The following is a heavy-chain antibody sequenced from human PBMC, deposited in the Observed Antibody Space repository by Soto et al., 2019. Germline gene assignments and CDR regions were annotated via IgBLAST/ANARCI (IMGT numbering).Heavy chain of an antibody. CDR3: AKGRWLVPGMGFDP. CDR2: ISGSGFST. Sequence: GSLRLSCAASGFTFSSYAMSWVRQAPGKGLEWVPAISGSGFSTYYADSVKGRFTISRDNSKNTLYLQMNSLRAEDTAVYYCAKGRWLVPGMGFDPWGQGTLVTVSS. J-gene: IGHJ5*02. CDR1: GFTFSSYA. V-gene: IGHV3-23*01. D-gene: IGHD6-19*01.